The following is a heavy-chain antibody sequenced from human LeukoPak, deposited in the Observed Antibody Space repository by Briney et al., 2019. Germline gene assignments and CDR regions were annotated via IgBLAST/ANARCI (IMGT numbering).Heavy chain of an antibody. D-gene: IGHD6-13*01. CDR3: ARVDSSNWYDSRGYFDQ. CDR2: IYYSGST. V-gene: IGHV4-61*01. J-gene: IGHJ4*02. Sequence: SQTLSLTCTVSGGSISSGSYYWSWIRQPPGKGLEWIGYIYYSGSTNKNPSLKSRVTISVDTSKNQFSLKLSSVTAADTAVYYCARVDSSNWYDSRGYFDQWGQGTLVTVSS. CDR1: GGSISSGSYY.